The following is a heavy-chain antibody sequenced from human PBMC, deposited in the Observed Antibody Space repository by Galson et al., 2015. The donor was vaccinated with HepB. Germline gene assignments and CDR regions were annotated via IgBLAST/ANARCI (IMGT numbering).Heavy chain of an antibody. CDR3: AKAKTRSTVTTGLFDY. V-gene: IGHV3-30*02. Sequence: SLRLSCAASGFTFNNYGMHWVRQAPGKGLEWVTFIRYDGSNKYYVDSVKGRFTISRDNSKNTLYLQMNSLRGEDTAVYYCAKAKTRSTVTTGLFDYWGQGIMVTVSS. CDR2: IRYDGSNK. J-gene: IGHJ4*02. D-gene: IGHD4-17*01. CDR1: GFTFNNYG.